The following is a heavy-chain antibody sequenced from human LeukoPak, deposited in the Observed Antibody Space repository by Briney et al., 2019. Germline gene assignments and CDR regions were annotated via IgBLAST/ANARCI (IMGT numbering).Heavy chain of an antibody. CDR2: IKQDGSEK. CDR3: ARDLYGYTQAECFDY. CDR1: GFTFSSYW. J-gene: IGHJ4*02. D-gene: IGHD5-24*01. Sequence: PGGSLRLSCVGSGFTFSSYWMSWVRQAPGKGLEWVANIKQDGSEKYYVDSVKGRFTISRDNAQNSLYLQMNSLRAEDTAVYYCARDLYGYTQAECFDYWGQGTLVTVSS. V-gene: IGHV3-7*04.